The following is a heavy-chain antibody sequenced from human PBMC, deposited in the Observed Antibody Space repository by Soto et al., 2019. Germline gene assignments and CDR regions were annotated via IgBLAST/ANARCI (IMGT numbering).Heavy chain of an antibody. CDR3: ARGRLLISD. V-gene: IGHV3-66*01. D-gene: IGHD1-26*01. J-gene: IGHJ4*02. Sequence: EVQLVESGGGLVQPGGSLRLSCEASGFTASSDSRPWVRRAPGKGREGVSIINSGVNTSNADAVKGRFTISRDNAKNTLYLQMNSLRAEDTAVYFCARGRLLISDWGQGALVTVSS. CDR2: INSGVNT. CDR1: GFTASSDS.